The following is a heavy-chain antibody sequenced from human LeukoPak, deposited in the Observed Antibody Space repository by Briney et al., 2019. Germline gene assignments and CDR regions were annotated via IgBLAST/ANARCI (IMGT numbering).Heavy chain of an antibody. CDR2: IYPGDSDT. J-gene: IGHJ1*01. CDR1: GYTFSSYW. CDR3: ARSTGGTGPADY. Sequence: PGESLKISCKVSGYTFSSYWIGWVRQMPGEGLEWMGIIYPGDSDTRYSQSSQGQVTISADTTISTAYLQWTSLKASDTAMYYCARSTGGTGPADYWGQGSLVSVSS. V-gene: IGHV5-51*01. D-gene: IGHD2-8*02.